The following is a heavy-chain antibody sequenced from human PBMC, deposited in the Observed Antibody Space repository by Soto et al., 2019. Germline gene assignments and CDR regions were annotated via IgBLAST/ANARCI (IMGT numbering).Heavy chain of an antibody. V-gene: IGHV1-69*13. CDR3: AREVSTVTTITYYYYYGMDV. J-gene: IGHJ6*02. Sequence: SVKVSCKASGGTFSSYAISWVRQAPGQGLEWMGGIIPIFGTANYAQKFQGRVTITADESTSTAYMELSSLRSEDTAVYYCAREVSTVTTITYYYYYGMDVWGQGTTVTVSS. D-gene: IGHD4-4*01. CDR1: GGTFSSYA. CDR2: IIPIFGTA.